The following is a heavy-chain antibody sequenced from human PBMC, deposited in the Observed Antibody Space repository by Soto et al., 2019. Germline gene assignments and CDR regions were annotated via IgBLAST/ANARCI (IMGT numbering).Heavy chain of an antibody. D-gene: IGHD1-7*01. CDR1: GGSFTSNNW. CDR3: ASRDPGTSVDY. CDR2: IYRTGST. Sequence: QVQLQESGPGLVKPSGTLSLTCAVSGGSFTSNNWWTWVRQPPGQGLEWIGEIYRTGSTNYNPSLKSRVTISLDKSENQFSLKVTSSTAADTAVYYCASRDPGTSVDYWGQGTLVTVSS. V-gene: IGHV4-4*02. J-gene: IGHJ4*02.